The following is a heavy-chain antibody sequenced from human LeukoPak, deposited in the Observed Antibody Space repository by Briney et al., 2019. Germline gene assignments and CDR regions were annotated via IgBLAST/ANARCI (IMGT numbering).Heavy chain of an antibody. CDR2: ISYDGSNK. J-gene: IGHJ6*02. D-gene: IGHD3-10*01. V-gene: IGHV3-30*18. Sequence: GGSLRLSCAASGFTFSSYSMNWVRQAPGKGLEWVAVISYDGSNKYYADSVKGRFTISRDNSKNTLYLQMNRLRAEDTAVYYCAKDRSGGSGPYYYYGMDAWGQGTTVTVSS. CDR3: AKDRSGGSGPYYYYGMDA. CDR1: GFTFSSYS.